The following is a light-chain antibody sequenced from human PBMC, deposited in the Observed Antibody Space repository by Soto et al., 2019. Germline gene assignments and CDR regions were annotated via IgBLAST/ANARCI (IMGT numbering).Light chain of an antibody. CDR2: DAS. CDR3: QHYGSSPYA. CDR1: QSVSYNY. J-gene: IGKJ2*01. Sequence: IVLTQSPGTLSLSPGERATLSCRASQSVSYNYLAWYQHKPGQAPRLLIYDASTRATAIPDRFSGSGFGTAFTLTISSLEPEDFAVYYCQHYGSSPYAFGQGTKLEIK. V-gene: IGKV3-20*01.